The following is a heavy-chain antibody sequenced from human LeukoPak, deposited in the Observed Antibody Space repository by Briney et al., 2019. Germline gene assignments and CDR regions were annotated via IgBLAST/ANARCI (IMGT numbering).Heavy chain of an antibody. CDR2: IYSSGST. V-gene: IGHV4-34*01. CDR3: ASHGGNSSSWYFCLQRENWFDP. J-gene: IGHJ5*02. D-gene: IGHD6-13*01. CDR1: GGSFSGYY. Sequence: SETLSLTCAVYGGSFSGYYWSWIRQPPGKGLEWIGSIYSSGSTYYNASLQSRVTISVDTSKNQFSLKLSSVTAADTAVYYCASHGGNSSSWYFCLQRENWFDPWGQGTLVTVSS.